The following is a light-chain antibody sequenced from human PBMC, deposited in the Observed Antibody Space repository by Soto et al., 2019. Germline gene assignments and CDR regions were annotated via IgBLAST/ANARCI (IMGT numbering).Light chain of an antibody. CDR3: QQYDAFST. CDR2: KAS. Sequence: IQMTQSPSTLSASVGDTVTITCRANQGVGDWVAWYQQKPGKAPKVLIYKASSLESGVPGRFSGSGYGTEFSLTIGSLQPDDIATYYCQQYDAFSTFGQGTKVEIK. V-gene: IGKV1-5*03. CDR1: QGVGDW. J-gene: IGKJ2*01.